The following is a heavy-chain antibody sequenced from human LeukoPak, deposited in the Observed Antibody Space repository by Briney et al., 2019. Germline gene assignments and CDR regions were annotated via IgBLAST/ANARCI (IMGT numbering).Heavy chain of an antibody. J-gene: IGHJ4*02. CDR3: ARLRDLYNIFDY. CDR2: IYYSGST. V-gene: IGHV4-59*12. CDR1: GGSISSYY. D-gene: IGHD1-1*01. Sequence: PSETLSLTCSVSGGSISSYYWSWIRQPPGRGLEWIGYIYYSGSTNYNPSLKSRVTISVDTPKNQFSLKLSSVTAADTAVYYCARLRDLYNIFDYWGQGTLVTVSS.